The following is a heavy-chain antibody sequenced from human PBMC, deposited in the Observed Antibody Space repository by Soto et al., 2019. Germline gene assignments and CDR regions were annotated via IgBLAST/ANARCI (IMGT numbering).Heavy chain of an antibody. Sequence: QVQLQESGPGLVKPSQTLSLTCTVSGGSISSGGYYWSWIRQHPGKGLEWIGYIYYSGSTYYNPSPKSRVTISVDTSKNPFSLKLSSVTAADTAVYYCARDSNSGSFDIWGQGTMVTVSS. CDR1: GGSISSGGYY. CDR2: IYYSGST. CDR3: ARDSNSGSFDI. V-gene: IGHV4-31*03. J-gene: IGHJ3*02. D-gene: IGHD3-9*01.